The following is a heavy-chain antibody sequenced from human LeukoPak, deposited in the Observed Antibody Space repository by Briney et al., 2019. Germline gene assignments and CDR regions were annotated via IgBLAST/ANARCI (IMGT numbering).Heavy chain of an antibody. Sequence: KPSETLSLTCTVSGDSITSYNWNWIRQPPGKGLEWIGYFSYSGSTNYNPSLKSRVTISVDTSKNQFSLELTSVTAADTAVYYCARRFDSWGQGTLVTVSS. CDR2: FSYSGST. CDR1: GDSITSYN. CDR3: ARRFDS. V-gene: IGHV4-59*08. J-gene: IGHJ4*02.